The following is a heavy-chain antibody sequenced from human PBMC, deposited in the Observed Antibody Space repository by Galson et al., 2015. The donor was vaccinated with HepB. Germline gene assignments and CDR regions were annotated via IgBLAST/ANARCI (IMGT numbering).Heavy chain of an antibody. CDR1: GFTFASSW. V-gene: IGHV3-7*01. CDR3: ASDKAIIPAAVSPLFDY. J-gene: IGHJ4*02. D-gene: IGHD2-2*01. Sequence: SLRLSCAASGFTFASSWMSWVRQAPGRGLEWVANIKEDGSAQYYLDSVRGRFTISRDNAYNSLFLQMNSVRAEDTAVYYCASDKAIIPAAVSPLFDYWGQGTLVTVSS. CDR2: IKEDGSAQ.